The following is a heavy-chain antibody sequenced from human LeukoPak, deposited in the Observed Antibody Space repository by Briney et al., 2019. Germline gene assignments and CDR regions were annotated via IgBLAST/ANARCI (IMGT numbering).Heavy chain of an antibody. CDR2: IYYSGST. CDR3: ARQGSITMIVVVNYYFDY. Sequence: SETLSLTCTVSGGSISSSSYSWGWIRQPPGKGLEWIGSIYYSGSTYYNPSLKSRVTISVDTSKNQFSLKLSSVTAADTAVYYCARQGSITMIVVVNYYFDYWGQGTLVTVSS. D-gene: IGHD3-22*01. J-gene: IGHJ4*02. V-gene: IGHV4-39*01. CDR1: GGSISSSSYS.